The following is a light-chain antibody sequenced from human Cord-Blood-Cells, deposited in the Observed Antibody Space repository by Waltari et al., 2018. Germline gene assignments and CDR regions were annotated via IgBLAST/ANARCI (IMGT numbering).Light chain of an antibody. Sequence: DIVLTQSPGTLYLSPGESASLPCRASQRVSSSYLACYQQKPGQAPRLLIHGASSRATGIPDRFSGSGSGTDFTLTISRLEPEDFAVYYCQQYGSSLLTFGGGTKVEIK. CDR2: GAS. J-gene: IGKJ4*01. CDR3: QQYGSSLLT. V-gene: IGKV3-20*01. CDR1: QRVSSSY.